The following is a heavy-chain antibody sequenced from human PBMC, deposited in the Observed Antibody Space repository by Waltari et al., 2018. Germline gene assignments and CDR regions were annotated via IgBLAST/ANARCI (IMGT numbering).Heavy chain of an antibody. V-gene: IGHV1-69*05. J-gene: IGHJ6*02. CDR1: GGTFSSYA. Sequence: QVQLVQSGAEVKKPGSSVKVSCKASGGTFSSYAISWVRQAPGQGLEWMGGIIPIFGTANYAQKFQGRVTITTDESTSTAYMELSSLRSEDTAVYYCAREEVGATNGYYYGMDVWGQGTTVTVSS. CDR2: IIPIFGTA. CDR3: AREEVGATNGYYYGMDV. D-gene: IGHD1-26*01.